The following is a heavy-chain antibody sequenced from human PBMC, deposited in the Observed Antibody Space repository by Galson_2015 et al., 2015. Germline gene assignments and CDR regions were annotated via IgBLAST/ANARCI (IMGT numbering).Heavy chain of an antibody. V-gene: IGHV1-69*13. J-gene: IGHJ6*03. CDR2: IIPIFGTA. CDR3: ARDLRWSPTARDYYMDV. Sequence: SVKVSCKASGGTFSSYAISWVRQAPGQGLEWMGGIIPIFGTANYAQKFQGRVTITADESTSTAYMELSSLRSEDTAVYYCARDLRWSPTARDYYMDVWGKGTTVTVSS. CDR1: GGTFSSYA. D-gene: IGHD1-26*01.